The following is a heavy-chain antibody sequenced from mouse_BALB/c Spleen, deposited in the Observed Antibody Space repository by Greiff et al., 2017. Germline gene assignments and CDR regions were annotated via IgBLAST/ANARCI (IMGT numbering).Heavy chain of an antibody. CDR3: TRRNYYGSSLYYFDY. J-gene: IGHJ2*01. CDR1: GYTFTSYW. CDR2: IYPSDSYT. D-gene: IGHD1-1*01. Sequence: QVQLQQPGAELVRPGASVKLSCKASGYTFTSYWINWVKQRPGQGLEWIGNIYPSDSYTNYNQKFKDKATLTVDKSSSTAYMQLSSPTSEDSAVYYCTRRNYYGSSLYYFDYWGQGTTLTVSS. V-gene: IGHV1-69*02.